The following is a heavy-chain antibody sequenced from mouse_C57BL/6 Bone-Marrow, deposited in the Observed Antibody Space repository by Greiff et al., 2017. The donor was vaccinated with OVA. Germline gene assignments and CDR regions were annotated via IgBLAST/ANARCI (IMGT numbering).Heavy chain of an antibody. V-gene: IGHV1-4*01. Sequence: QVQLQQSGAELARPGASVKMSCKASGYTFTSYTMHWVKQRPGQGLEWIGYINPSSGYTKYNQKFKDKATLTADKSSSTAYMQLSSLTSEDSAVYYCASYYYGSSDFWGQGTTLTVSS. CDR3: ASYYYGSSDF. D-gene: IGHD1-1*01. CDR2: INPSSGYT. J-gene: IGHJ2*01. CDR1: GYTFTSYT.